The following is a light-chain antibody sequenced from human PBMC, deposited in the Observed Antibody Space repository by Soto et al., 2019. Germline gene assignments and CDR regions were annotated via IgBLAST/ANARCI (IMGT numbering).Light chain of an antibody. CDR1: SSDVGGYNY. CDR2: AVS. CDR3: SAYTVSRTYV. J-gene: IGLJ1*01. Sequence: QSVLTQPASVSGSPGQSITISCTGTSSDVGGYNYVSWYQQHPGKAPKLMIYAVSNRPSGVSNRFSGSKSGNTATLTISGLQAEDEADYYCSAYTVSRTYVFGTGTKVTVL. V-gene: IGLV2-14*01.